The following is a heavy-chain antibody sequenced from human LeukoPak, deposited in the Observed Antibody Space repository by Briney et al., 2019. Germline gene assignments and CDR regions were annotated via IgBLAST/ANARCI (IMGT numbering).Heavy chain of an antibody. J-gene: IGHJ4*02. V-gene: IGHV4-39*01. CDR2: ISYSGNT. CDR1: GGSISGSSYY. D-gene: IGHD5-18*01. CDR3: ARGGYGSDFDY. Sequence: SETLSLTCTVSGGSISGSSYYWGWIRQPPGKGLEWIGSISYSGNTYYNPSLKSRVTISVDTSKNQFSLKLTSLTAADTAVYYCARGGYGSDFDYWGQGTLVTVSS.